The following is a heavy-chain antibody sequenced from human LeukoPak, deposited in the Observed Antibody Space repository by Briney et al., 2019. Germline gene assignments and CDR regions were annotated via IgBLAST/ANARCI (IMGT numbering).Heavy chain of an antibody. V-gene: IGHV3-7*01. CDR2: IKQEGSEK. J-gene: IGHJ4*02. CDR1: GFTFSSYW. D-gene: IGHD2-15*01. Sequence: PGGSLRLSCAASGFTFSSYWMSWVRQAPGKGLEWVANIKQEGSEKYYVDSVKGRFTISRDNAKNSLYLQMNSLRAEDTAVYYCARDWYCSGGSCYLIDYWGQGTLVTVSS. CDR3: ARDWYCSGGSCYLIDY.